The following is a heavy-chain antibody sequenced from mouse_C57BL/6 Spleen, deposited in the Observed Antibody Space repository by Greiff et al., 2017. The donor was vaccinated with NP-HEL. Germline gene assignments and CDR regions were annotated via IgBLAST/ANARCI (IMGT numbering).Heavy chain of an antibody. CDR1: GYSFTDYN. CDR2: INPNYGTT. CDR3: ARYYGSSPYAMDY. V-gene: IGHV1-39*01. Sequence: VQLKESGPELVKPGASVKISCKASGYSFTDYNMNWVKQSNGKSLEWIGVINPNYGTTSYNQKFKGKATLTVDQSTSTAYMQLNSLTSEDSAVYYCARYYGSSPYAMDYWGQGTSVTVSS. D-gene: IGHD1-1*01. J-gene: IGHJ4*01.